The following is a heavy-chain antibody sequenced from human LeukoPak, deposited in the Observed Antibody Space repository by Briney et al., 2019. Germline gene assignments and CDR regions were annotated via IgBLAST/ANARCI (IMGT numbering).Heavy chain of an antibody. CDR3: ARERRLLWFGELPNYFDY. CDR2: ISSSGSTI. CDR1: GFTFSSYA. J-gene: IGHJ4*02. Sequence: GRSLRLSCAASGFTFSSYAMHWVRQAPGKGLEWVSYISSSGSTIYYADSVKGRFTISRDNAKNSLYLQMNSLRAEDTAVYYCARERRLLWFGELPNYFDYWGQGTLVTVSS. D-gene: IGHD3-10*01. V-gene: IGHV3-48*03.